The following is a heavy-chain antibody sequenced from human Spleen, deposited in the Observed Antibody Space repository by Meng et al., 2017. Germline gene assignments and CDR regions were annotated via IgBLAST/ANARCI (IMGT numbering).Heavy chain of an antibody. J-gene: IGHJ5*02. CDR1: GLTLSNYW. CDR2: ISSDPSSA. Sequence: GESLKISCAASGLTLSNYWMHWVRQAPGKGLVWVSRISSDPSSASYADSVRGRFTISRDNAKNSLYLQMNSLRAEDTALYYCAKDGSSSWNFNWFDPWGQGTLVTVSS. CDR3: AKDGSSSWNFNWFDP. V-gene: IGHV3-74*01. D-gene: IGHD6-13*01.